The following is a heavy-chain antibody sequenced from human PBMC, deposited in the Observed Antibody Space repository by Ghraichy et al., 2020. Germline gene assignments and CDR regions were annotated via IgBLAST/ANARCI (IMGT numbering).Heavy chain of an antibody. V-gene: IGHV4-39*01. J-gene: IGHJ4*02. D-gene: IGHD6-19*01. CDR3: ESPNSSGCYPPRNYFDY. CDR1: GGSISSSSYY. CDR2: IYYSGST. Sequence: SETLSLTCTVSGGSISSSSYYWGWIRQPPGKGLEWIGSIYYSGSTYYNPSLKSRVTISVDTSKNQFSLKLSAVTAADTAVYYCESPNSSGCYPPRNYFDYWGQGTLVTVSS.